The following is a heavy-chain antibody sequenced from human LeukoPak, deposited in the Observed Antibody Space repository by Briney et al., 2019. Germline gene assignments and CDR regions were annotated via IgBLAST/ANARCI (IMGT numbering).Heavy chain of an antibody. Sequence: PSETLSLTCAVYGGSFSGYYWSWIRQPPGKGLEWIGYIYYSGSTNYNPSLKSRVTISVDTSKNQFSLKLSSVTAADTAVYYCARGSVAVAPYNWFDPWGQGTLVTVSS. J-gene: IGHJ5*02. CDR3: ARGSVAVAPYNWFDP. V-gene: IGHV4-59*01. D-gene: IGHD6-19*01. CDR2: IYYSGST. CDR1: GGSFSGYY.